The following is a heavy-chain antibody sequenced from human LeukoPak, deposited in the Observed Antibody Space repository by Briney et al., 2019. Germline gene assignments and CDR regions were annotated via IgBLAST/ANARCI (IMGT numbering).Heavy chain of an antibody. CDR3: ARVRSPGSGVDDPIAVAGDREFDY. Sequence: GASVKVSCKASGGTFSSYAISWVRQAPGQGLEWMGRIIPILGIANYAQKFQGRVTITADKSTSTAYMELSSLRSEDTAVYYCARVRSPGSGVDDPIAVAGDREFDYWGQGTLVTVSS. CDR2: IIPILGIA. V-gene: IGHV1-69*04. CDR1: GGTFSSYA. J-gene: IGHJ4*02. D-gene: IGHD6-19*01.